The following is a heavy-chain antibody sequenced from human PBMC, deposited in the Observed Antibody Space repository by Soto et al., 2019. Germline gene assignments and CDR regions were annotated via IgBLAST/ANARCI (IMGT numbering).Heavy chain of an antibody. D-gene: IGHD3-22*01. CDR3: ARADRSGASFDY. CDR2: IYHSGST. CDR1: GGSISSGGKY. J-gene: IGHJ4*02. Sequence: LSLTCTVSGGSISSGGKYWSWIRQHPGKGLEWIGYIYHSGSTFYNPSLKSRVTITVDTTNNQFSLRLTSVTAADTAMYYCARADRSGASFDYWGQGTLVTVSS. V-gene: IGHV4-31*03.